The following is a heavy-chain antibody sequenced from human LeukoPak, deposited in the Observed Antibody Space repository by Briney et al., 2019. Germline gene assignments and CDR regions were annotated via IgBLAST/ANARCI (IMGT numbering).Heavy chain of an antibody. CDR3: ARGPSKDY. CDR2: INHSGST. J-gene: IGHJ4*02. Sequence: SETLSLTCAVYGGSFSGYYWSWIRQPPGKGLEWIGEINHSGSTNYNPSLKSRVTISVDTSKNQFSLKLSSVTAADMAVYYCARGPSKDYWGQGTLVTVSS. CDR1: GGSFSGYY. D-gene: IGHD2/OR15-2a*01. V-gene: IGHV4-34*01.